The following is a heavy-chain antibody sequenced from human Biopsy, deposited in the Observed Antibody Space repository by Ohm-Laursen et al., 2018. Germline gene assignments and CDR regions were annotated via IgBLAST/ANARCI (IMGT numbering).Heavy chain of an antibody. V-gene: IGHV4-59*11. J-gene: IGHJ4*02. CDR1: GGSFTGHY. D-gene: IGHD4-23*01. CDR3: SRGSNDFGGLYFPR. CDR2: ISYTGYT. Sequence: GTLCLTCAVSGGSFTGHYWIGMRQPSGKGLEWVGHISYTGYTSYNASLKSRVTISVDTSRNHLSLRLSSLTVSDPAVYYCSRGSNDFGGLYFPRWGQGTLLTVSS.